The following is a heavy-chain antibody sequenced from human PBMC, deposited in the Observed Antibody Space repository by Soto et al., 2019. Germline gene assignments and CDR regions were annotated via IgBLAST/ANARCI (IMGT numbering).Heavy chain of an antibody. J-gene: IGHJ4*02. CDR2: IYYSGST. CDR1: GGSISSGGYY. CDR3: ARGHDPIVNYYFDY. D-gene: IGHD1-20*01. V-gene: IGHV4-31*03. Sequence: QVQLQESGPGLVKPSQTLSLTCTVSGGSISSGGYYWSWIRQHPGKGLEWIGYIYYSGSTYYNPSLKSRVTISVDSSKNQFSLKLSSVTAADTAVYYCARGHDPIVNYYFDYWGQGTLVTVSS.